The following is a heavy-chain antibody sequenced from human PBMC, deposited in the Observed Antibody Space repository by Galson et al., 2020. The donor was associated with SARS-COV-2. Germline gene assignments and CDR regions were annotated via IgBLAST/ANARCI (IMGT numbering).Heavy chain of an antibody. Sequence: ETLSLTCTVSGGSISSSSYYWGWIRQPPGKGLEWIGSIYYSGSTYYNPSLKSRVTISVDTSKNQFSLKLSSVTAADTAVYYCAREGDIVVGWGQGTLVTVSS. D-gene: IGHD2-15*01. J-gene: IGHJ4*02. CDR2: IYYSGST. CDR1: GGSISSSSYY. CDR3: AREGDIVVG. V-gene: IGHV4-39*02.